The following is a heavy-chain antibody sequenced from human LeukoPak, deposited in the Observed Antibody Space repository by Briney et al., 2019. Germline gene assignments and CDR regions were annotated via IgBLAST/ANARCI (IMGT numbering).Heavy chain of an antibody. D-gene: IGHD3-16*02. Sequence: GGSLRLSCAASGFTYSSYAMSWLRQAPGKGLEWVSAISGSGGSTYYADSVKGRFTISRDNSKNTLYLQMNSLRAEDTAVYYCAKVVGDYVWGSYRPFAFDIWGQGTMVTISS. V-gene: IGHV3-23*01. CDR3: AKVVGDYVWGSYRPFAFDI. CDR2: ISGSGGST. CDR1: GFTYSSYA. J-gene: IGHJ3*02.